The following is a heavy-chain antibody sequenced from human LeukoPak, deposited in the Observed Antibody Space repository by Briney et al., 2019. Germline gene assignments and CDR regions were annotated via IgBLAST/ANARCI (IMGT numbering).Heavy chain of an antibody. Sequence: GGSLRLSCAASGFTFSSYAMSWVRQAPGKGLEWVSVISGSGATIYYADSVKGRFTISRDNSKNTLYLQMNSLRAEDTAVYYCAKTYASGSRIFDYWGQGTLVTVSS. D-gene: IGHD3-10*01. CDR2: ISGSGATI. CDR1: GFTFSSYA. CDR3: AKTYASGSRIFDY. V-gene: IGHV3-23*01. J-gene: IGHJ4*02.